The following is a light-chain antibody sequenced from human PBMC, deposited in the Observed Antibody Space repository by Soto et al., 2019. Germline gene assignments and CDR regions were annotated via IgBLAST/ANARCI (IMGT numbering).Light chain of an antibody. V-gene: IGKV3-20*01. CDR2: GAF. CDR1: QSVSSRN. J-gene: IGKJ2*01. CDR3: LLYGDSPPAYT. Sequence: EIVLTQSPGTLSLFPGERATLSCRASQSVSSRNLAWYRQKPGQAPSLLIYGAFNRATGILDRFSGSGSATDFTLTISRLEPADFAVYYCLLYGDSPPAYTFGQGTKLDIK.